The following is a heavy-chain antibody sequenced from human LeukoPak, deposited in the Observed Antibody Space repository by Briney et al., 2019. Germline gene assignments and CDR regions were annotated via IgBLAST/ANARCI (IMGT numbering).Heavy chain of an antibody. D-gene: IGHD3-9*01. Sequence: GGSLRLSCAASGFTFSSYGMHWVRQAPGKGLEWVAVISYDGSNKYYADSVKGRFTISRDNSKNTLYLQMNSLRAEDTAVYYCARDMHYDILTGYSEAYYYYGMDVWGKGTTVTVSS. J-gene: IGHJ6*04. CDR3: ARDMHYDILTGYSEAYYYYGMDV. CDR2: ISYDGSNK. V-gene: IGHV3-30*19. CDR1: GFTFSSYG.